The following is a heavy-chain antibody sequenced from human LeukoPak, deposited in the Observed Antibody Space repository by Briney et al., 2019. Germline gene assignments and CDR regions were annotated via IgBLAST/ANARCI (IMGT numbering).Heavy chain of an antibody. Sequence: SETLSLTCTVSGGSIRSYYWSWIRQPPGKGLEWIGYIYYSGSTNYIPSLKSRVTISVDTSKNQFSLKLSSVTAEDTAVYYCARHYDSSAYWYYFDYWGQGTLVTVSS. CDR2: IYYSGST. CDR1: GGSIRSYY. V-gene: IGHV4-59*08. J-gene: IGHJ4*02. D-gene: IGHD3-22*01. CDR3: ARHYDSSAYWYYFDY.